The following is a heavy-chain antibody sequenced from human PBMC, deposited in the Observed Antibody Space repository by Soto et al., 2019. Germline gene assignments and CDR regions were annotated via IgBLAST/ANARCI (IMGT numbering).Heavy chain of an antibody. V-gene: IGHV5-51*01. J-gene: IGHJ5*02. CDR3: ARRGIVGAEVCWFDP. CDR2: IYPGDSDT. Sequence: GESLKISCKGSGYSFTSYWIGWVRQMPGKGLEWMGIIYPGDSDTRYSPSFQGQVTISADKSISTAYLQWSSLKASDTAMYYCARRGIVGAEVCWFDPWGQGTLVTVSS. CDR1: GYSFTSYW. D-gene: IGHD1-26*01.